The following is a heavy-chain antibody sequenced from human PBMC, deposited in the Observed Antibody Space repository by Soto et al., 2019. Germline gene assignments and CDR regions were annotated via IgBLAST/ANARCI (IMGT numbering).Heavy chain of an antibody. V-gene: IGHV3-30-3*01. Sequence: QVQLVESGGGVVQPGRSLRLSCAASGFTFSSYAMHWVRQAPGKGLEWVAVISYDGSNKYYADSVKGRFTISRDNSKNTLYRQMNSLRAEDTAVYYCAREGDTAMVTGSFDYWGQGTLVTVSS. CDR3: AREGDTAMVTGSFDY. CDR1: GFTFSSYA. D-gene: IGHD5-18*01. CDR2: ISYDGSNK. J-gene: IGHJ4*02.